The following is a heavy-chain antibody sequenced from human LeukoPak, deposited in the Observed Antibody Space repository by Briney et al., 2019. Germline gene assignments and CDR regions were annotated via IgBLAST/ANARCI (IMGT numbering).Heavy chain of an antibody. J-gene: IGHJ5*02. CDR2: MNPNSGNT. CDR1: GYTFTSYD. D-gene: IGHD3/OR15-3a*01. V-gene: IGHV1-8*01. Sequence: GASVKVSCKASGYTFTSYDINWVRQATGQGLEWMGWMNPNSGNTGYAQKSQGRVAMTRNTSISTAYMELSSLRSEDTAVYYCARGRVVRRTGLNWFDPWGQGTLVTVSS. CDR3: ARGRVVRRTGLNWFDP.